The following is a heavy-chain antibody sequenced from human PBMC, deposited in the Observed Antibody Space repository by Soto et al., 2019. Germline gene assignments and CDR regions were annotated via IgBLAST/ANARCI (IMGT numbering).Heavy chain of an antibody. D-gene: IGHD6-6*01. J-gene: IGHJ6*02. V-gene: IGHV4-30-2*01. CDR1: GDSISRGGYS. Sequence: SETLSLTCAVSGDSISRGGYSWTWIRQPPGKALEWIGNIYDSGSTSYNPSLKSRVTMSVDRSKNQFSLRLTSVTAADTAVYFCARGSSSYYDYGMDVWGQGTTVTVSS. CDR3: ARGSSSYYDYGMDV. CDR2: IYDSGST.